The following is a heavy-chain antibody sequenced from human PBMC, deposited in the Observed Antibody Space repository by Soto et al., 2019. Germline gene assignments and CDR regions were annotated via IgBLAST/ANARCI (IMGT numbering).Heavy chain of an antibody. CDR3: ARDLGYSSSWNVYYYYGMDV. CDR2: ITSISTYI. V-gene: IGHV3-21*01. J-gene: IGHJ6*02. Sequence: GGSLRLSCAASGFTFSSYTMNWVRQAPGKGLEWVSSITSISTYIYYADSVEGRFTISRDNTKNSLYLQMNSLRAEDTAVYYCARDLGYSSSWNVYYYYGMDVWGQGTTVTVSS. D-gene: IGHD6-13*01. CDR1: GFTFSSYT.